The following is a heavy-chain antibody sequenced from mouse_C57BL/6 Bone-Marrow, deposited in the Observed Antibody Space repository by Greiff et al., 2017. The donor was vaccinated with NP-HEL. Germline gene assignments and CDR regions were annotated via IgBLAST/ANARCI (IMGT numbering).Heavy chain of an antibody. CDR2: INPNYGTT. Sequence: EVQLQQSGPELVKPGASVKISCKASGYSFTDYNMNWVKQSNGKSLEWIGVINPNYGTTSYNQKFKGKATLTVDQSSSTAYMQLSSLTAEDSAVYYCARPHYYGSSLYWYFDVWGTGTTVTVSS. CDR1: GYSFTDYN. D-gene: IGHD1-1*01. J-gene: IGHJ1*03. V-gene: IGHV1-39*01. CDR3: ARPHYYGSSLYWYFDV.